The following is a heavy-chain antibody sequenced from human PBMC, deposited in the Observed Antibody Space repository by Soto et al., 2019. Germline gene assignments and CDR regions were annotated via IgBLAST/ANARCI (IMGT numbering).Heavy chain of an antibody. V-gene: IGHV3-11*01. CDR1: GVDFRGSY. CDR2: ISDTGRTI. Sequence: SLSISCSASGVDFRGSYRSWVRPAHGKGLEWISYISDTGRTIHYADSVKGRFVISRDNSKDSLYLQMNDLRPDDTAVHYCAGFKEGNILGLRWLDPWGQGTRVTVS. J-gene: IGHJ5*02. D-gene: IGHD4-4*01. CDR3: AGFKEGNILGLRWLDP.